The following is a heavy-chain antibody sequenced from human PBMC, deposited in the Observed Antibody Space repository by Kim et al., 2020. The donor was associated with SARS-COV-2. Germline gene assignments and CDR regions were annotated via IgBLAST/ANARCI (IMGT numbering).Heavy chain of an antibody. CDR3: ARVGYSKVFDYYYGMDV. V-gene: IGHV1-2*02. D-gene: IGHD4-4*01. CDR1: GYTFTGYY. Sequence: ASVKVSCKASGYTFTGYYMHWVRQAPGQGLEWMGWINPNSGGTNYAQKFQGRVTMTRDTSISTAYMELSRLRSDDTAVYYCARVGYSKVFDYYYGMDVWGQGTTVTVSS. J-gene: IGHJ6*02. CDR2: INPNSGGT.